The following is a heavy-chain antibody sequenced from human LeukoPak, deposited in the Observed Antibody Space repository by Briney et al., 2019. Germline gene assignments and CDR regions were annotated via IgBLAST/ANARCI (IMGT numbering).Heavy chain of an antibody. J-gene: IGHJ1*01. Sequence: PGVSLRLSCAASGFTFSSYAMHWVRQAPGKGLEWVAVISYDGSNKYYADSVKGRFTISRDNSKNTLYLQMNSLRAEDTAVYYCASEMATIPHWGQGTLVTVSS. CDR2: ISYDGSNK. V-gene: IGHV3-30-3*01. D-gene: IGHD5-24*01. CDR1: GFTFSSYA. CDR3: ASEMATIPH.